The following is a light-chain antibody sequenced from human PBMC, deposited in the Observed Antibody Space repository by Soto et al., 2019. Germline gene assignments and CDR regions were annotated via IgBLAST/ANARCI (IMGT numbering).Light chain of an antibody. CDR1: SSDVGGHNY. Sequence: QAVVTQPPSASGSTGQSVTISCTGTSSDVGGHNYVSWYQQYPGKAPKLIIYEASERPSGVPDRFSGSKSGNTASLTVSGLQADDEADYYCSSYAVINRFVVFGGGPKLTVL. J-gene: IGLJ2*01. V-gene: IGLV2-8*01. CDR3: SSYAVINRFVV. CDR2: EAS.